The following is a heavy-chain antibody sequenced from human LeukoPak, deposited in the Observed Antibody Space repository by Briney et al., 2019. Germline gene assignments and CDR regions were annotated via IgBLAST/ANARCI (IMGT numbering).Heavy chain of an antibody. D-gene: IGHD6-13*01. CDR1: GFTVSSNY. CDR2: IYSGGST. CDR3: ARVVGLTGYSSSWYSGYYYYMDV. V-gene: IGHV3-66*01. J-gene: IGHJ6*03. Sequence: GGSLRLSCTVSGFTVSSNYMSWVRQAPGKGLEWVSVIYSGGSTYYADSVKGRFTISRDNSKNTLYLQMNSLRAEDTAVYYCARVVGLTGYSSSWYSGYYYYMDVWGKGTTVTVSS.